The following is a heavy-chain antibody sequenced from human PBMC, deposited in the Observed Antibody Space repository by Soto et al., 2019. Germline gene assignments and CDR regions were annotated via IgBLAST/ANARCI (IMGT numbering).Heavy chain of an antibody. CDR2: ITSSGSYV. J-gene: IGHJ6*02. CDR1: GFTFSRNT. Sequence: GGSLRLSCVTSGFTFSRNTMNWVRQAPGKGLEWVASITSSGSYVYYADSVKGRFSASRDNAKNSLSLQMDSLRPDDTAIYFCVKDEGIEAMDVWGQGTTVTVSS. D-gene: IGHD3-3*02. V-gene: IGHV3-21*01. CDR3: VKDEGIEAMDV.